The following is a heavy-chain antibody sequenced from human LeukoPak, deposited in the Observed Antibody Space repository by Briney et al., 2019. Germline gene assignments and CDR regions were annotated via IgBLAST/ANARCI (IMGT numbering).Heavy chain of an antibody. V-gene: IGHV3-30*04. CDR2: MSYDGSNR. D-gene: IGHD2-2*01. Sequence: HPGGSLRLSCVASGFPFSRYAMHWVRQAPGKGLEWVALMSYDGSNRHYGDAVRDRFTISRDNSKNTLYLQMNSLRAEDTAVYYCAKAITARYQLLPFDYWGQGTLVTVSS. J-gene: IGHJ4*02. CDR1: GFPFSRYA. CDR3: AKAITARYQLLPFDY.